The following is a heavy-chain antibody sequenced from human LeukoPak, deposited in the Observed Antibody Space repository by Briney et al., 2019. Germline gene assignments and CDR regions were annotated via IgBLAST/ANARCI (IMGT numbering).Heavy chain of an antibody. CDR3: ASSPTYGNLDY. Sequence: ASVKVSCKASGYTFTSYGISWVRQAPGQGLEWMGRIIPILGIANYAQKFQGRVTITADKSTSTAYMELSSLRSEDTAVYYCASSPTYGNLDYWGQGTLVTVSS. CDR1: GYTFTSYG. J-gene: IGHJ4*02. CDR2: IIPILGIA. V-gene: IGHV1-69*04. D-gene: IGHD1-14*01.